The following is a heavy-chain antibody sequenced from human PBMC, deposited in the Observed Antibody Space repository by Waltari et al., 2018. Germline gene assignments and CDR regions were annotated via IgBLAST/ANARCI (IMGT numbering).Heavy chain of an antibody. D-gene: IGHD2-2*01. CDR2: IHHDEISK. J-gene: IGHJ4*02. CDR1: GLTSSAYG. Sequence: QVLLVVSGGGVVQPGGSLRLSCAGSGLTSSAYGMHWVRQAPGKGLEWVSYIHHDEISKHYADSVKDRFTISRDNSKNTVYLHMDSLRAEDTALYYCSKDSDAFYIDYWGQGVLVTVSS. V-gene: IGHV3-30*02. CDR3: SKDSDAFYIDY.